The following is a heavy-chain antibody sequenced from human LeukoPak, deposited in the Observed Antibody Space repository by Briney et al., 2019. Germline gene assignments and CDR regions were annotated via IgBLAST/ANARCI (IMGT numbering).Heavy chain of an antibody. J-gene: IGHJ3*02. D-gene: IGHD4-23*01. CDR2: IGTAGDT. CDR1: GFAFSSYD. CDR3: ARDKYGDNSNAFDI. Sequence: GGSLRLSCAASGFAFSSYDMHWVRQATGKGLEWVSAIGTAGDTYYPGSVKGRFTISRENAKNSLYLQMNSLRAGDTAVYYCARDKYGDNSNAFDIWGQGTLVTVSS. V-gene: IGHV3-13*04.